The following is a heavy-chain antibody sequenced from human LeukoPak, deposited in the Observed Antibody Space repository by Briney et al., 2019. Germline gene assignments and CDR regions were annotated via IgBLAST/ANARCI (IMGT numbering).Heavy chain of an antibody. CDR1: GGSISSGGYS. J-gene: IGHJ4*02. CDR3: ARDPGGRALDY. Sequence: PSQTLSLTCAVSGGSISSGGYSWSWIRQPPGKGLEWIGYIYHSGSTYYNPSLKSRVTISVDTSKNQFSLKLSSVTAADTAVYYCARDPGGRALDYWGQGTLVTVSS. D-gene: IGHD1-26*01. V-gene: IGHV4-30-2*01. CDR2: IYHSGST.